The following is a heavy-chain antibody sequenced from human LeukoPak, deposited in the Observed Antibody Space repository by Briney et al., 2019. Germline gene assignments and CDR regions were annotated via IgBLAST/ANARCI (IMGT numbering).Heavy chain of an antibody. V-gene: IGHV4-38-2*02. J-gene: IGHJ4*02. D-gene: IGHD6-19*01. Sequence: SETLSLTCTVSGYSISSGYYWGWIRQPPGKGLEWIGSIYHSGATYYNPSLKSRVTISVDTSKNQVSLKLRSVTAADTAVYYCARGDSGWYLGLGFDYWGQGTLVTVSS. CDR3: ARGDSGWYLGLGFDY. CDR1: GYSISSGYY. CDR2: IYHSGAT.